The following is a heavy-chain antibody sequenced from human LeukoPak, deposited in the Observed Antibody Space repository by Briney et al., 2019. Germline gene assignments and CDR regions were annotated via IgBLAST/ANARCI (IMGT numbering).Heavy chain of an antibody. D-gene: IGHD4-11*01. CDR1: GFTVSSNY. V-gene: IGHV3-53*01. CDR2: TYSGGST. Sequence: GSLRLSCAASGFTVSSNYMSWVRQAPGKGLEWVSLTYSGGSTYYADSVKGRFTISRDNSKNTLYLQMNSLRAEDTALYYCAREDDYTHYYGMDVWGQGTTVTVSS. CDR3: AREDDYTHYYGMDV. J-gene: IGHJ6*02.